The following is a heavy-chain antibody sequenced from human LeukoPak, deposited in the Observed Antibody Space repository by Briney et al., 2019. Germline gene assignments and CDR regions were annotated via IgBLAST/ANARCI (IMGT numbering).Heavy chain of an antibody. J-gene: IGHJ4*02. Sequence: PGGSLRLSCAASGFTFSSYAMSWVRQAPGKGLEWVSVISGSGGSTHYADSVKGRFTISRDNSKSTLYLQMNSLRAEDTAVYYCAKASGWPYYFDYWGQGTLVTVSS. CDR2: ISGSGGST. D-gene: IGHD6-19*01. CDR3: AKASGWPYYFDY. CDR1: GFTFSSYA. V-gene: IGHV3-23*01.